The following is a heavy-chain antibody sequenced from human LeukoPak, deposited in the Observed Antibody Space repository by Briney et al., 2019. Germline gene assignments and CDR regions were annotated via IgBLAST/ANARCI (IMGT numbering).Heavy chain of an antibody. CDR3: ARYSRVPITLFDY. V-gene: IGHV3-7*01. Sequence: GGSLRLSCAASGFTFSSYWMSWVRQAPGKGLEWVANIKQDGSEKYYVDSVKGRFTISRDNAKNSLYLQMNSLRDEDTAVYYCARYSRVPITLFDYWGQGTLVTVSS. CDR2: IKQDGSEK. J-gene: IGHJ4*02. D-gene: IGHD3-22*01. CDR1: GFTFSSYW.